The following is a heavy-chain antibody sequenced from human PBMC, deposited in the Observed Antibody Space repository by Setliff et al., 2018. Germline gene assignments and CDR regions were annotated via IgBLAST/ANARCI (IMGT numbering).Heavy chain of an antibody. D-gene: IGHD2-2*01. J-gene: IGHJ3*02. V-gene: IGHV4-4*08. Sequence: TLSLTCTVSGGSISSSYWRWIRQPPGKGLEWIGDIYTSGSTNYNPSLKSRGTISVDTSRNQFSLKLSSVTAADTAVYYCVRVEAGYCSSTSCYVVGAFDIWGQGTMVTVSS. CDR1: GGSISSSY. CDR2: IYTSGST. CDR3: VRVEAGYCSSTSCYVVGAFDI.